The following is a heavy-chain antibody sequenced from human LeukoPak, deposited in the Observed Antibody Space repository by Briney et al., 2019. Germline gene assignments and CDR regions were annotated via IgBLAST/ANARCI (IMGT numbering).Heavy chain of an antibody. V-gene: IGHV3-7*01. Sequence: PGGSLRLSCAASGFAFRTYWMTWVRQAPGKGLEWVASINQDGSGKDYVDSVKGRFNISRDNTKNSLYLQMNTLRAEDTAVYYCARQSARNWFDPWGQGTLVTVSS. CDR2: INQDGSGK. CDR3: ARQSARNWFDP. CDR1: GFAFRTYW. J-gene: IGHJ5*02. D-gene: IGHD3-3*01.